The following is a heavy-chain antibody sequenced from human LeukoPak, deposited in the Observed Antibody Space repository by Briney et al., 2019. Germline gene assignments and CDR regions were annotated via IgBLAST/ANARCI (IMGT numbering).Heavy chain of an antibody. J-gene: IGHJ4*02. V-gene: IGHV3-30-3*01. CDR1: GFTFSIYA. CDR3: ARDRGGSGWYYFDY. D-gene: IGHD6-19*01. Sequence: GGSLRLSCAASGFTFSIYAIHWVRQAPGKGLEWVSGISYNGTNEYYPDSLKGRFTISRDNSKNTLYLQMNSLRAEDTALYYCARDRGGSGWYYFDYWGQGTLVTVSS. CDR2: ISYNGTNE.